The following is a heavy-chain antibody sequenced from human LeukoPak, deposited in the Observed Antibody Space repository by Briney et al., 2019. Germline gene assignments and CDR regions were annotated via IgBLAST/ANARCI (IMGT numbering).Heavy chain of an antibody. Sequence: PSETLSPTCSVSGGSVTTGTYHWAWIRQPPGKGLEWIGSVYFDRGTHYNRSLQSRVAISVDTSKNQYSLRRSSVTAADAAVYYCARDHYYDGRGRLDPWGQGILVTVSS. CDR1: GGSVTTGTYH. CDR3: ARDHYYDGRGRLDP. J-gene: IGHJ5*02. V-gene: IGHV4-39*07. CDR2: VYFDRGT. D-gene: IGHD3-16*01.